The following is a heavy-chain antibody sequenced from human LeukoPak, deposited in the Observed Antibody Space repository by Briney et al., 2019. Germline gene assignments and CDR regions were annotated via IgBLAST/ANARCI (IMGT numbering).Heavy chain of an antibody. Sequence: SETLSLTCTVSGGSISSSSYYWGWIRQPPGKGLEWIGSIYYSGSTYYNPSLKSRVTISVDTSKNQFSLKLSSVTAADTAVYYCARDHPSSGAFDIWGQGTMITVSS. V-gene: IGHV4-39*02. CDR3: ARDHPSSGAFDI. D-gene: IGHD6-25*01. J-gene: IGHJ3*02. CDR1: GGSISSSSYY. CDR2: IYYSGST.